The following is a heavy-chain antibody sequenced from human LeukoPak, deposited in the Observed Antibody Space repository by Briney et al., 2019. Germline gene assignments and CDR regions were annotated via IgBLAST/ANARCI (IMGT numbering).Heavy chain of an antibody. J-gene: IGHJ4*02. CDR2: INPDSGGA. CDR3: ARTTETYYYDSSGFYYFDY. V-gene: IGHV1-2*02. Sequence: ASVKVSCKASGYTFFDYYIHWVRQAPGQGLEWMGWINPDSGGANYAQKFQGRVSMARDTSITTAYMELSRLRSDDTAVYYCARTTETYYYDSSGFYYFDYWGQGTLVTVSS. CDR1: GYTFFDYY. D-gene: IGHD3-22*01.